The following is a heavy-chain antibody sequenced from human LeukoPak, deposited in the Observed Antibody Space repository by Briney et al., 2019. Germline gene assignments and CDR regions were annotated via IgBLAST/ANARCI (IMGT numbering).Heavy chain of an antibody. CDR3: ASVVGGYYPPVEAFDV. CDR2: INSDGSST. CDR1: GFTFSHFW. J-gene: IGHJ3*01. V-gene: IGHV3-74*01. D-gene: IGHD6-25*01. Sequence: GGSLRLSCAASGFTFSHFWMHWVRHAPGKGLVWVSRINSDGSSTSYADPVKGRFTISRDNAKNTLYLQMNSLRAEDTALYYCASVVGGYYPPVEAFDVWGQGTMVTVSS.